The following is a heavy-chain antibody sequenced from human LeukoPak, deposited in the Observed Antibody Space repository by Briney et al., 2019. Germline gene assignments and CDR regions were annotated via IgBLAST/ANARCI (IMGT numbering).Heavy chain of an antibody. CDR1: GGTFSSYA. V-gene: IGHV1-69*06. Sequence: SVKVSCKASGGTFSSYAISWVRQAPGQGLEWMGGIIPIFGTAHYAQKFQGRVTITADKSTSTAYMELSSLRSEDTAVYYCARGYCSSTSCRSLDPWGQGTLVTVSS. CDR2: IIPIFGTA. CDR3: ARGYCSSTSCRSLDP. D-gene: IGHD2-2*01. J-gene: IGHJ5*02.